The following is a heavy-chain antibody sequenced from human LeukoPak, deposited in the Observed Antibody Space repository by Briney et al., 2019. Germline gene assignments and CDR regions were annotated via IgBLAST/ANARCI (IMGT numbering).Heavy chain of an antibody. J-gene: IGHJ4*02. CDR1: GFTFSSYS. CDR3: ARDPNRIAVAGYFDY. Sequence: GGSLRLSCAASGFTFSSYSMNWVRQAPGKGLEWVSSISSSSSYIYYADSVKGRFTISRDNAKNSLYLQMNSLRAEDTAVYYCARDPNRIAVAGYFDYWGQGTLVTVSS. V-gene: IGHV3-21*01. D-gene: IGHD6-19*01. CDR2: ISSSSSYI.